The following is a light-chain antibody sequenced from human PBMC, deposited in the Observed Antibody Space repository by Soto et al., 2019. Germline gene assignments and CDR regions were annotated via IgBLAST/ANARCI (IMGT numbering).Light chain of an antibody. V-gene: IGLV1-51*01. CDR1: NSNIGKNY. Sequence: QSVLTQPPSVSAAPGQRVTISCSGSNSNIGKNYVAWYQQFPGAAPKLLIYDDKKRPSGIPDRFSGSKSGSSATLGITGLQNGDEADYYCGSWDASLRAEVFGGGTKLTVL. CDR3: GSWDASLRAEV. J-gene: IGLJ3*02. CDR2: DDK.